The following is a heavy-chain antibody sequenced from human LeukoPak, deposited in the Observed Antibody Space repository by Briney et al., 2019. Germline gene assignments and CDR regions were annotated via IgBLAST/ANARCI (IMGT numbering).Heavy chain of an antibody. J-gene: IGHJ6*02. V-gene: IGHV3-30*18. D-gene: IGHD3-10*01. Sequence: PGGSLRLSCAASGFIFNSYGMHWVRQAPGKGLEWVAVISYDGNKKDYADSVKGRFTISRDNSKNTPYLQMNSLRTEDTAVYYCAKDRVFYYYYYGMGVWGQGTTVTVSS. CDR2: ISYDGNKK. CDR1: GFIFNSYG. CDR3: AKDRVFYYYYYGMGV.